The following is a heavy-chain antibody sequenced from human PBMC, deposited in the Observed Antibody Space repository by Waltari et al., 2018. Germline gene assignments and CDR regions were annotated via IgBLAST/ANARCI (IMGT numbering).Heavy chain of an antibody. V-gene: IGHV5-51*03. Sequence: EVQLVQSGAEVKKPGESLKISCKGSGYSFTSYWIGWVRQMPGKGLEWMGIIYPGESDTRYSPSFQGQVTISADKSISTAYLQWSSLKASDTAMYYCARVSVAYYYDSSGSEPPLDAFDIWGQGTMVTVSS. D-gene: IGHD3-22*01. CDR1: GYSFTSYW. CDR3: ARVSVAYYYDSSGSEPPLDAFDI. CDR2: IYPGESDT. J-gene: IGHJ3*02.